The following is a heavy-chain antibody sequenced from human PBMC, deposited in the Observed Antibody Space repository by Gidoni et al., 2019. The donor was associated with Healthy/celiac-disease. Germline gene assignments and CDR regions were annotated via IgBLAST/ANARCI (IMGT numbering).Heavy chain of an antibody. CDR3: ARSIAAAGTWFDP. J-gene: IGHJ5*02. D-gene: IGHD6-13*01. V-gene: IGHV4-59*01. CDR1: GGPISSSY. Sequence: QVQLQESGPGLVKPSETLSLPCTVSGGPISSSYWSWIRQPPGKGLEWIGYIYYSGSTNYNPSLKSRVTISVDTAKNQFSLKLSSVTAADTAVYYCARSIAAAGTWFDPWGQGTLVTVSS. CDR2: IYYSGST.